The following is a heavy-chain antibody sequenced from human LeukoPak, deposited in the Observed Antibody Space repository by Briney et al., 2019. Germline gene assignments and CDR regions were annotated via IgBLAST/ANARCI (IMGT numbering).Heavy chain of an antibody. Sequence: PGGSLRLSCAASRFTFSSYGMHWVRQAPGKGLEWVAVISYDGSNKYYADSVKGRFTISRDNSKNTLYLQMNSLRAEDTAVYYCAKDLSIPHQILTMIDPYYYGMDVWGQGTTVTVSS. CDR3: AKDLSIPHQILTMIDPYYYGMDV. CDR1: RFTFSSYG. J-gene: IGHJ6*02. V-gene: IGHV3-30*18. CDR2: ISYDGSNK. D-gene: IGHD3-22*01.